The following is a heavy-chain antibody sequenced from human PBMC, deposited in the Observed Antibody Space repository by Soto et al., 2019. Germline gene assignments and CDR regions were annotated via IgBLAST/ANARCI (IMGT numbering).Heavy chain of an antibody. CDR2: IIPILGIA. Sequence: ASVKVSCKASGGTFSSYTISWVRQAPGQGLEWMGRIIPILGIANYAQKFQGRVTITADKSTSTAYMELSSLRSEDTAVYFCARGKKAVMPVHTRAFDSRGRATRVTVSS. D-gene: IGHD2-21*01. CDR1: GGTFSSYT. V-gene: IGHV1-69*02. J-gene: IGHJ3*02. CDR3: ARGKKAVMPVHTRAFDS.